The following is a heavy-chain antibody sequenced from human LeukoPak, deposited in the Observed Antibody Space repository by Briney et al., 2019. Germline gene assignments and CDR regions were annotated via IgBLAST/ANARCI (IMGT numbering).Heavy chain of an antibody. J-gene: IGHJ4*02. V-gene: IGHV1-8*01. CDR2: MNPNSGNT. CDR3: ARKPRRPYDYVWGSYRYNPTYYFDY. D-gene: IGHD3-16*02. Sequence: ASVKVSCKASGYTFTSYDINWVRQATGQGLEWMGWMNPNSGNTGYAQKFQGRVTMTRNTSISTAYMELSSLRSEDTAVYYCARKPRRPYDYVWGSYRYNPTYYFDYWGQGTLVTVSS. CDR1: GYTFTSYD.